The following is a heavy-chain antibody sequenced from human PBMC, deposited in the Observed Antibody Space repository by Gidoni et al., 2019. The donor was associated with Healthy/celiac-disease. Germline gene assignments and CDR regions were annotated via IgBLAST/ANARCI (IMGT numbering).Heavy chain of an antibody. CDR1: GFTLSSNY. V-gene: IGHV3-53*01. CDR3: ARFEGSGSYLALDY. D-gene: IGHD3-10*01. CDR2: IYSGGSR. J-gene: IGHJ4*02. Sequence: EVTLVESGGGLIQPVGSLKLSCAASGFTLSSNYMTWVRQAPGKGLEWVSVIYSGGSRYYADSVKGRFTISRDNSKNTLYLQMNSLRAEDTAVYYCARFEGSGSYLALDYWGQGTLVTVSS.